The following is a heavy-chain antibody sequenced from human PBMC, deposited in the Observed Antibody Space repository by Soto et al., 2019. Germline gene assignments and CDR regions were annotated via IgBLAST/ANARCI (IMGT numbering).Heavy chain of an antibody. V-gene: IGHV1-18*01. CDR1: GYTFTSYC. Sequence: ASVKVSCKASGYTFTSYCISWVRQAPGQGLEWMGWISAYNGNTNYAQKLQGRVTMTTDTSTSTAYMELRSLRSDDTAVYYCARERCSSTSCYGDAFYIWGQGTMVTVSS. CDR3: ARERCSSTSCYGDAFYI. CDR2: ISAYNGNT. J-gene: IGHJ3*02. D-gene: IGHD2-2*01.